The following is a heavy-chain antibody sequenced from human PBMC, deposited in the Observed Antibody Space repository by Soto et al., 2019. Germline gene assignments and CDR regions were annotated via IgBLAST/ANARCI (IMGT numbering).Heavy chain of an antibody. CDR1: GYTCTGYY. Sequence: ASVKVSCKASGYTCTGYYMHWVRQAPGQGLEWMGWINPNSGGTNYAQKFQGRVTMTRDTSISTAYMELSRLRSDDTAVYYCARSIGIAAAGPDYWGQGTLVTVSS. CDR3: ARSIGIAAAGPDY. D-gene: IGHD6-13*01. CDR2: INPNSGGT. J-gene: IGHJ4*02. V-gene: IGHV1-2*02.